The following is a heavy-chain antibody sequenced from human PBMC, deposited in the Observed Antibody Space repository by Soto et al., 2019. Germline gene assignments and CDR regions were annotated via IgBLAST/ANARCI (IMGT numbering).Heavy chain of an antibody. CDR2: IKSKTDGGKT. CDR1: GFTFSNAL. Sequence: PGGSLRLSCAASGFTFSNALMSWVLQAPGKGLEWVGRIKSKTDGGKTDYAAPVKGRFTISRDDSKNMLYLQMNSLKTVDSAVYYGTTDKVAVDAFDIWGQGTMDTVSS. V-gene: IGHV3-15*01. CDR3: TTDKVAVDAFDI. J-gene: IGHJ3*02. D-gene: IGHD2-21*01.